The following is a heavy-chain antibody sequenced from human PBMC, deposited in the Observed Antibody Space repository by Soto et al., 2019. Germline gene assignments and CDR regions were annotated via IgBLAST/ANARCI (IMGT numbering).Heavy chain of an antibody. CDR1: GFTFNNYA. V-gene: IGHV3-23*01. D-gene: IGHD6-13*01. CDR3: ARAISSSWSYFDY. Sequence: PGGSLRLSCAASGFTFNNYAMSWVRQAPGRGLEWVSAIIGSGNIIHCADSVKGRLTISRDNSKNTLYLQMSSLRAEDTAVYYCARAISSSWSYFDYRGQGTLVPVSS. J-gene: IGHJ4*02. CDR2: IIGSGNII.